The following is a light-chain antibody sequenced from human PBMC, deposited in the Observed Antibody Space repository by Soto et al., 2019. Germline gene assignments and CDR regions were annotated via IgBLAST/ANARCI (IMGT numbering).Light chain of an antibody. V-gene: IGLV1-44*01. CDR2: SNN. J-gene: IGLJ1*01. Sequence: QAVVTQPPSTSGTPGQRVTISCSGSHSNIASNTVNWYQQLPGTAPQLLIYSNNQRPSGVPDRFSGSKSGTSASLAISGLQSEDEADYYCAAWDDSLNGYVFGTGTKLTVL. CDR1: HSNIASNT. CDR3: AAWDDSLNGYV.